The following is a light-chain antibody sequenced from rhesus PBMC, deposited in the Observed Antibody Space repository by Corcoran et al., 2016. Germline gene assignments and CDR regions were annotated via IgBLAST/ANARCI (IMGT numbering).Light chain of an antibody. J-gene: IGKJ1*01. CDR2: AAS. CDR1: QGISNA. Sequence: DIQMSQSPSSLSASVGDKVTITCRASQGISNALAWYQQKPGQAPKRLLYAASSLESGVPSRFRGSRAGTDFTITISSLQPEDFTTYYCQQGYSTPWTFGQGTKVEIK. V-gene: IGKV1-33*02. CDR3: QQGYSTPWT.